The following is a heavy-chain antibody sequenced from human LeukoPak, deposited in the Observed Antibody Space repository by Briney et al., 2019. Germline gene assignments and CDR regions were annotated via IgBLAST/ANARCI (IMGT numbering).Heavy chain of an antibody. V-gene: IGHV4-30-4*01. CDR1: GGSISSGDYY. J-gene: IGHJ5*02. CDR3: AKGIYGDPNWFDP. CDR2: IYYSGST. D-gene: IGHD4-17*01. Sequence: SQTLSLTCTVSGGSISSGDYYWSWIRQPPGKGLEWIGYIYYSGSTYYNPSLKSRVTIPVDTSKNQFSLKLSSVTAADTAVYYCAKGIYGDPNWFDPWGQGTLVTVSS.